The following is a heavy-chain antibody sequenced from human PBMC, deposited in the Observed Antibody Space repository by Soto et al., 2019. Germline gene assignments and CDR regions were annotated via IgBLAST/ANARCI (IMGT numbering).Heavy chain of an antibody. CDR3: ARDLLYYYGSGSYPEYYYYGMDV. J-gene: IGHJ6*02. V-gene: IGHV1-69*13. D-gene: IGHD3-10*01. CDR1: GGTFSSYA. Sequence: SVKVSCKASGGTFSSYAISWVRQAPGQGLEWMGGIIPIFGTANYAQKFQGRVTITADESTSTAYMELSSLRSEDTAMYYCARDLLYYYGSGSYPEYYYYGMDVWGQGTTVTVSS. CDR2: IIPIFGTA.